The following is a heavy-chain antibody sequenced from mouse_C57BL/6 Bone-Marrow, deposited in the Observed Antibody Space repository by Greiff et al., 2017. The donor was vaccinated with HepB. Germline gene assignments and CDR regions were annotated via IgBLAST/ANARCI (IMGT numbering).Heavy chain of an antibody. Sequence: EVMLVESGGGLVKPGGSLKLSCAASGFTFSDYGMHWVRQAPEKGLGWVAYISSGSSTIYYADTVKGRFTISRDNAKNTLFLQMTSLRSEDTAMYYCARRRFYAMDYWGQGTSVTVSS. CDR3: ARRRFYAMDY. CDR2: ISSGSSTI. CDR1: GFTFSDYG. V-gene: IGHV5-17*01. J-gene: IGHJ4*01.